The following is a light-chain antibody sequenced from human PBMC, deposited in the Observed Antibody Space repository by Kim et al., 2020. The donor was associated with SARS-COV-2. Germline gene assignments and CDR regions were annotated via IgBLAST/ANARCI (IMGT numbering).Light chain of an antibody. Sequence: SVSPGESATLSCRASQSVSRNLAWYQQKPGQAPRLLIFGASTRATGIPARFSGSGSGTEFTLSISSLQSEDFAVYYCQQYSDWPTFGQGTKVDIK. V-gene: IGKV3-15*01. J-gene: IGKJ1*01. CDR2: GAS. CDR1: QSVSRN. CDR3: QQYSDWPT.